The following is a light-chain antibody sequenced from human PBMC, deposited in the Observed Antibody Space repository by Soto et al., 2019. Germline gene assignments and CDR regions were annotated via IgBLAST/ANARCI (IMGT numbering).Light chain of an antibody. J-gene: IGLJ3*02. CDR3: SSYTSSSTLDRV. Sequence: QSALTQPASVSGSPGQSITISCTGTSSDVGGYNYVSWYQQHPGKAPKLMIYEVSNRPSGVSNRFSGSKSGNTASLTISGLQAEAEADYYCSSYTSSSTLDRVFGGGTKLTVL. CDR1: SSDVGGYNY. CDR2: EVS. V-gene: IGLV2-14*01.